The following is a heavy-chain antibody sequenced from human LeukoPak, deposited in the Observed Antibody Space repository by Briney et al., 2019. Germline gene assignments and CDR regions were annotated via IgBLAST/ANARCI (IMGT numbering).Heavy chain of an antibody. CDR1: GDSFGDYY. V-gene: IGHV4-39*01. CDR3: ARVDTAMVPHYYYYYYMDV. D-gene: IGHD5-18*01. Sequence: SETLSLTCTVSGDSFGDYYWGWIRQPPGKGLEWIGSIYYSGSTYYNPSLKSRVTISVDTSKNQFSLKLSSVTAADTAVYYCARVDTAMVPHYYYYYYMDVWGKGTTVTISS. CDR2: IYYSGST. J-gene: IGHJ6*03.